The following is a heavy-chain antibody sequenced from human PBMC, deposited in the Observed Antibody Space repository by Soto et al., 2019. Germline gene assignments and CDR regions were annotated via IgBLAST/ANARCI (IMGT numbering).Heavy chain of an antibody. Sequence: SVKVSCKASGYTFTSYGISWVRQAPGQGLEWMGGIIPIFGTANYAQKFQGRVTITADESTSTAYMELNSLRSEDTAVYYCASGVPDCSSTSCYHSARFDYWGQGTLVTVSS. V-gene: IGHV1-69*13. J-gene: IGHJ4*02. CDR3: ASGVPDCSSTSCYHSARFDY. CDR2: IIPIFGTA. CDR1: GYTFTSYG. D-gene: IGHD2-2*01.